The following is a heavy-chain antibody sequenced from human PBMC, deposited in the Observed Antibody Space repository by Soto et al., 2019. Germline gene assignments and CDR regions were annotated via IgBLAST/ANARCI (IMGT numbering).Heavy chain of an antibody. Sequence: SVKSSCKASGGTFSSYAISWVRQAPGQGLEWMGGIIPIFGTANYAQTFQGRVTINADESTSTAYMELRSMRSEDTAVYYCASRTYTGSYYEGNWFDPWGQGTLVTVSS. D-gene: IGHD1-26*01. CDR2: IIPIFGTA. J-gene: IGHJ5*02. CDR1: GGTFSSYA. V-gene: IGHV1-69*13. CDR3: ASRTYTGSYYEGNWFDP.